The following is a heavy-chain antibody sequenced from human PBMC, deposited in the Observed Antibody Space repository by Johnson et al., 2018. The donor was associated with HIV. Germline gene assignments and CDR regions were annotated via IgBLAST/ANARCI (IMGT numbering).Heavy chain of an antibody. J-gene: IGHJ3*02. V-gene: IGHV3-NL1*01. CDR1: GFTFDDYA. CDR2: IYSGGST. Sequence: VQVVESGGGLVQPGRSLRLSCAASGFTFDDYAMHWVRQAPGKGLEWVSIIYSGGSTYYADSVKGRFTISRDNSKNTLYLQMNSLRAEDTAVYYCAKDHQDYGGNSDAFDIWGQGTMVTVSS. D-gene: IGHD4-23*01. CDR3: AKDHQDYGGNSDAFDI.